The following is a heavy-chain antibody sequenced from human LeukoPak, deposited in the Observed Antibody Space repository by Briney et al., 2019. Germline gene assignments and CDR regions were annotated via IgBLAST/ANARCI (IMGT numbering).Heavy chain of an antibody. Sequence: GGSLRLSCAASGFTFSSYWMSWVRQAPGKGLEWVANIKQDGSEKYYVDSVKGRFTISRDNAKNSLYLQMNSLRAEDTAVYYCARCSHYYDSSGYSRVLDYWGQGTLVTVSS. J-gene: IGHJ4*02. D-gene: IGHD3-22*01. V-gene: IGHV3-7*03. CDR1: GFTFSSYW. CDR2: IKQDGSEK. CDR3: ARCSHYYDSSGYSRVLDY.